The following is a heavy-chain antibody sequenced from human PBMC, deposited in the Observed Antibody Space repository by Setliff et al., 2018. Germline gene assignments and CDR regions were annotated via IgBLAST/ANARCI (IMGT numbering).Heavy chain of an antibody. V-gene: IGHV3-73*01. Sequence: PGGSLRLSCAVSGFTFSYAWMHWVRQAPGKGLEWVGRIKSKTSGFATAYSASVKGRFTISRDNAKNSLYLQMNSLRAEDTAIYYCVRALAYYYMDVWGKGTTVTISS. CDR3: VRALAYYYMDV. CDR2: IKSKTSGFAT. J-gene: IGHJ6*03. CDR1: GFTFSYAW. D-gene: IGHD1-26*01.